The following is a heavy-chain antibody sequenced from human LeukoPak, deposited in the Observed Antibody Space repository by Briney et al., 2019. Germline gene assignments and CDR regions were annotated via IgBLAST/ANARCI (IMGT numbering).Heavy chain of an antibody. J-gene: IGHJ4*02. Sequence: GGSLRLSCAASGFTFSSYAMSWVRQAPGKGLEWVSAISGSGGSAYYADSVKGRFTISRDNSKNTLYLQMNSLRAEDTAVYYCARVLIVATIVYIDYWGQGTLVTVSS. D-gene: IGHD5-12*01. CDR2: ISGSGGSA. CDR1: GFTFSSYA. V-gene: IGHV3-23*01. CDR3: ARVLIVATIVYIDY.